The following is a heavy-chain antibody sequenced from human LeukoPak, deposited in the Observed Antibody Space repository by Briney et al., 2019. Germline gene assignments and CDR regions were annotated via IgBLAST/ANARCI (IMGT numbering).Heavy chain of an antibody. CDR3: ARVVVPAVRGWFDP. V-gene: IGHV4-39*01. Sequence: SETLSLTCTVSGGSISSSSYYWGWIRQPPGKGLEWIGSIYYSGSTYYNPSLKSRVTISVDTSKNQFSLKLSSVTAADTAVYYCARVVVPAVRGWFDPWGQGTPVTVSS. J-gene: IGHJ5*02. CDR1: GGSISSSSYY. D-gene: IGHD2-2*01. CDR2: IYYSGST.